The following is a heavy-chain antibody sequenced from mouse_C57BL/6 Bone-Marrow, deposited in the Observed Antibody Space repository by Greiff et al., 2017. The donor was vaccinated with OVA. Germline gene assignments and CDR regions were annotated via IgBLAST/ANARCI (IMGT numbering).Heavy chain of an antibody. D-gene: IGHD1-1*01. CDR3: ADYGSGYFDV. CDR1: GYTFTSYW. CDR2: IDPSDSYT. Sequence: QVHVKQPGAELVKPGASVKLSCKASGYTFTSYWMQWVKQRPGQGLEWIGEIDPSDSYTNYNQKFKGKATLTVDTSSSTAYMQLSSLTSEDSAVYYCADYGSGYFDVWGTGTTVTVSS. J-gene: IGHJ1*03. V-gene: IGHV1-50*01.